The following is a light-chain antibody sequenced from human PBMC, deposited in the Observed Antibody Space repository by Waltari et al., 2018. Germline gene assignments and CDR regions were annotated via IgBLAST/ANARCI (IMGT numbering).Light chain of an antibody. CDR1: SSNIGSNY. Sequence: QSVLPQPPSASGTPGQRVTISCSGSSSNIGSNYVYWYQQLPGTAPKLLIYRNNRRPSGVPDRFSGSKSGTSASLAISGLRSEDEADYYCAAWDDSLSGQVFGGGTKLTVL. J-gene: IGLJ2*01. CDR2: RNN. CDR3: AAWDDSLSGQV. V-gene: IGLV1-47*01.